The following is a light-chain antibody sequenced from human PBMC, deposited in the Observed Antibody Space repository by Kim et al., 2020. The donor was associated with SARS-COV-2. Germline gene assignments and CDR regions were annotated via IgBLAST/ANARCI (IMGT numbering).Light chain of an antibody. J-gene: IGKJ2*01. V-gene: IGKV3-20*01. CDR3: QQYGSSPFT. Sequence: ENVLTQSPGTLSLSPGERATLSCRASQRVSTKYLAWYQHKPGRAPRLLIYGASSRATGIPDRFSGSGSGTDFTLTISRLEPEDFAVYYCQQYGSSPFTFGQGTKLEI. CDR2: GAS. CDR1: QRVSTKY.